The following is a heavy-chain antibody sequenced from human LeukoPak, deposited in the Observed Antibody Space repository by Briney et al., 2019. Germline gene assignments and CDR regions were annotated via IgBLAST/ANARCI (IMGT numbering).Heavy chain of an antibody. J-gene: IGHJ4*02. D-gene: IGHD4-23*01. CDR1: GFTFSSYS. V-gene: IGHV3-21*01. CDR3: ARGRPHGNDY. CDR2: ISITSSHI. Sequence: GGSLRLSCAVSGFTFSSYSMNWVRQAPGKGLEWVSFISITSSHINYADSVKGRFTISRDNAKNSLYLQMNSLRAEDTAVYYCARGRPHGNDYWGQGTLVTVSS.